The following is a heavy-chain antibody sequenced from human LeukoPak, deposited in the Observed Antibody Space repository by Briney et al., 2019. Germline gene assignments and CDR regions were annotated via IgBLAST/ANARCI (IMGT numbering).Heavy chain of an antibody. V-gene: IGHV4-39*07. D-gene: IGHD5-24*01. CDR2: IYYSGST. CDR3: ASIAMATITFDY. J-gene: IGHJ4*02. Sequence: SETLSLTCTVSGGSISSSSYYWGWIRQPPGKGLEWIGSIYYSGSTYYNPSLKSRVTISVDTSKNQFSLKLSSVTAADTAVYYCASIAMATITFDYWGQGTLVTVSS. CDR1: GGSISSSSYY.